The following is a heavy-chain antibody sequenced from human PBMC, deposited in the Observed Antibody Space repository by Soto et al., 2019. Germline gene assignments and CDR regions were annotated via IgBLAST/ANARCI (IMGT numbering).Heavy chain of an antibody. D-gene: IGHD4-17*01. J-gene: IGHJ6*02. CDR1: GGTFSSYA. CDR2: IIPIFGTA. CDR3: ASPPTTGNYYYSGMDV. V-gene: IGHV1-69*12. Sequence: QVQLVQSGAEVKKPGSSVKVSCKASGGTFSSYAISWVRQAPGQGLEWMGGIIPIFGTANYAQKFQGRVTITADESTSTAYMERSSLRSEDTAVYYCASPPTTGNYYYSGMDVWGQGTTVTVSS.